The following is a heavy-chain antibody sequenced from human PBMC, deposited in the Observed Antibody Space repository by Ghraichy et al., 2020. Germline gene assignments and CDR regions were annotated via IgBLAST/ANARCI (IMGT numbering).Heavy chain of an antibody. V-gene: IGHV4-59*01. J-gene: IGHJ6*02. D-gene: IGHD3-16*01. CDR1: GGSISSYY. Sequence: SETLSLTCTVSGGSISSYYWSWIRQPPGKGLEWIGYIYYSGSTNYNPSLKSRVTISVDTSKNQFSLKLSSVTAADTAVYYCARGGVTRYYYGMDVWGQGTTVTVSS. CDR2: IYYSGST. CDR3: ARGGVTRYYYGMDV.